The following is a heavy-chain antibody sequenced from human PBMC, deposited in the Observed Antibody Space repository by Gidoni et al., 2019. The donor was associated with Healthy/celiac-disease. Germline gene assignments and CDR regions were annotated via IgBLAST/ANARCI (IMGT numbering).Heavy chain of an antibody. J-gene: IGHJ4*02. CDR3: ARDLDY. CDR2: SYYSGST. V-gene: IGHV4-30-4*01. Sequence: QVQLQESGPGLVKPSQTLSLTCTVAGGSISSGDYSWSWLRQPPGTGLEWIGYSYYSGSTYYNPSLKNRVTISVDKSEKQFSQKLSSVTAADTAVYYWARDLDYWGQGTLVTVSS. CDR1: GGSISSGDYS.